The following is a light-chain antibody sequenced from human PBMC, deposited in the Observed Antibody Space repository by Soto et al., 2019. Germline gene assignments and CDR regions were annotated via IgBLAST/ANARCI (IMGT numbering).Light chain of an antibody. J-gene: IGLJ2*01. V-gene: IGLV2-14*01. CDR2: DVS. CDR1: SSDVGGYNY. Sequence: QSALTQPGSVSGSPGQSITISCTGTSSDVGGYNYVSWYQQHPGKAPKLMIYDVSNRPSGVSNRFSGSKSGNTASLTISGLQAEDAADYYGSSYTSSGTLVVFGGGTKLTVL. CDR3: SSYTSSGTLVV.